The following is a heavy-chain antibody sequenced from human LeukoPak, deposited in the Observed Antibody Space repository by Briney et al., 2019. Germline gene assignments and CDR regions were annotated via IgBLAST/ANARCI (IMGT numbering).Heavy chain of an antibody. D-gene: IGHD3-16*02. V-gene: IGHV4-61*01. CDR3: ARGEEVISPYYYYGMDV. Sequence: SETLSLTCTVSGGSIRSSYYYWSWIRQPPGKGLEWIGYIYYSGSTNYNPSLKSRVTISVDTSKNQFSLKLSSVTAADTAVYYCARGEEVISPYYYYGMDVWGQGTTVTVSS. CDR2: IYYSGST. J-gene: IGHJ6*02. CDR1: GGSIRSSYYY.